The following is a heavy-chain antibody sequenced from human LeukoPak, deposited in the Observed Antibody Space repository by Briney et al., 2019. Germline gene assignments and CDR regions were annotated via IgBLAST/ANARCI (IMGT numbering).Heavy chain of an antibody. CDR3: ARGFGGYDLYFDY. CDR1: GFTFSSYS. J-gene: IGHJ4*02. CDR2: ISSSSSYI. V-gene: IGHV3-21*01. Sequence: GGSLRLSCAASGFTFSSYSMNWVRQAPGKGLEWVSSISSSSSYIYYADSVKGRFTISRDNAKNSLYLQMNSLRAEDTAVYYCARGFGGYDLYFDYWGQGTLVTVSS. D-gene: IGHD5-12*01.